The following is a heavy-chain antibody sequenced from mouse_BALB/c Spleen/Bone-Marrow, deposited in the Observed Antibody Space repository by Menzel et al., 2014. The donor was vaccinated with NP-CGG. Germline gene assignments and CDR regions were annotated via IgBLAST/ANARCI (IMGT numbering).Heavy chain of an antibody. Sequence: VQLQQPGAELVKPGASVKLYCTASGFNIKDTYMQWVKQRPEQGLEWIGRIDPANGNTKYDPKFQGKATITADTSSNTAYLQLSSLTSEDTAVYYCARVTCDYTGYYAMDYWGQGTSVTVSS. V-gene: IGHV14-3*02. CDR1: GFNIKDTY. D-gene: IGHD2-1*01. CDR3: ARVTCDYTGYYAMDY. CDR2: IDPANGNT. J-gene: IGHJ4*01.